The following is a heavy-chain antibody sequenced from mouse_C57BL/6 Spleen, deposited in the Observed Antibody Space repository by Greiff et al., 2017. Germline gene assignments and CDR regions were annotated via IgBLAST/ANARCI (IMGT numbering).Heavy chain of an antibody. CDR1: GYTFTSYW. D-gene: IGHD2-4*01. CDR3: ARSDYDYDVNYYAMDY. J-gene: IGHJ4*01. Sequence: QVQLQQPGAELVRPGSSVKLSCKASGYTFTSYWMHWVKQRPIQGLEWIGNIDPSDSETHYNQKFKDKATLTVDKSSSTAYMQLSSLTSEDSAVYDCARSDYDYDVNYYAMDYWGQGTSVTVS. CDR2: IDPSDSET. V-gene: IGHV1-52*01.